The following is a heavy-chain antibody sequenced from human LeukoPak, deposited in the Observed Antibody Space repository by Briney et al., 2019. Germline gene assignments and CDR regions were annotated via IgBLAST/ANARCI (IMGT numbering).Heavy chain of an antibody. CDR3: ARVRVAPDILTGYYSPIDY. CDR2: ISYDGSNK. J-gene: IGHJ4*02. V-gene: IGHV3-30-3*01. D-gene: IGHD3-9*01. CDR1: GFTFSSYA. Sequence: GGSLRLSCAASGFTFSSYAMHWVRQAPGKGLEWVAVISYDGSNKYYADSVKGRFTISRDNSKNTLYLQMNSLRAEDTAVYYCARVRVAPDILTGYYSPIDYWGQGTLVTVSS.